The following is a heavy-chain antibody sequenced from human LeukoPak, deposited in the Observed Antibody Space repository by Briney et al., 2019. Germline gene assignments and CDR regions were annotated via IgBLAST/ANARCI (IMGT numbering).Heavy chain of an antibody. CDR2: IYYSGST. J-gene: IGHJ4*02. Sequence: MASETLSLTCTVSGYSISSSYYWSWIRQPPGKGLEWIGYIYYSGSTNYNPSLKSRVTISVDTSKNQFSLKLSSVTAADTAVYYCARQDFGVVTLYYFDYWGQGTLVTVSS. CDR1: GYSISSSYY. V-gene: IGHV4-59*08. D-gene: IGHD3-3*01. CDR3: ARQDFGVVTLYYFDY.